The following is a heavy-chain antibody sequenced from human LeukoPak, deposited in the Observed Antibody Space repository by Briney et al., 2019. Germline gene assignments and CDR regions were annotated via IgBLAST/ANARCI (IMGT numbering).Heavy chain of an antibody. CDR1: GFTFSSYV. J-gene: IGHJ5*02. V-gene: IGHV3-33*01. CDR3: ARGLYYYDSSGYIGRFDP. D-gene: IGHD3-22*01. Sequence: PGRSLRLSCAASGFTFSSYVMHWVRQAPAKGLEWVAVIWYDGSNKYYADSVKGRFTISRDNSKNTLYLQMNSLRAEDTAVYYCARGLYYYDSSGYIGRFDPWGQGTLVTVSS. CDR2: IWYDGSNK.